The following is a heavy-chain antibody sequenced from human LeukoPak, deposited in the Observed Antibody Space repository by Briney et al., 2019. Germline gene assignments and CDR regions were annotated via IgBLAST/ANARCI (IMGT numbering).Heavy chain of an antibody. Sequence: PGGSLRLSCAASGFTFSSYGMSWIRQPPGKGLEWIGEINHSGSTNYNPSLKSRVTISVDTSKNQFSLKLSSVTAADTAVYYCARAKLWFGGTFDYWGQGTLVTVSS. V-gene: IGHV4-34*01. J-gene: IGHJ4*02. CDR1: GFTFSSYG. CDR3: ARAKLWFGGTFDY. D-gene: IGHD3-10*01. CDR2: INHSGST.